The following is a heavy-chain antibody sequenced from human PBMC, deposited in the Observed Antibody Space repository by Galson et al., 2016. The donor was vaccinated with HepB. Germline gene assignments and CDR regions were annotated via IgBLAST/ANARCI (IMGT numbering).Heavy chain of an antibody. V-gene: IGHV4-39*01. CDR1: GGSISTNNHY. CDR3: ARLMAIGAFDY. J-gene: IGHJ4*02. D-gene: IGHD5-24*01. CDR2: IFYTGTT. Sequence: TLSLTCTVSGGSISTNNHYWVWVRQPPGKGLEWVGTIFYTGTTYYSPSLKRRVNVSVDTSMYQFSLKLTSVTAADTAVYFCARLMAIGAFDYWGQGILVTVSS.